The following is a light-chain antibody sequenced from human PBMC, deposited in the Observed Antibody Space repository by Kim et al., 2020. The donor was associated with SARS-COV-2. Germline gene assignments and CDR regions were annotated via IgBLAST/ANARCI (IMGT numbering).Light chain of an antibody. J-gene: IGKJ1*01. CDR2: GAS. V-gene: IGKV1-5*03. CDR1: QAIFTW. Sequence: SASVGDRVTLTCRASQAIFTWLAWYRQKAGKAPELLNYGASTLDSGVSSRFSGSGSGTEFSRTISSLQPDDIATYYCQQYYSYSTFGQGTKVDIK. CDR3: QQYYSYST.